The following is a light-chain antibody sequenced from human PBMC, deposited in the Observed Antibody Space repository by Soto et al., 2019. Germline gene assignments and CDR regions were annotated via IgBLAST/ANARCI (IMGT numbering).Light chain of an antibody. CDR1: QSISND. CDR2: GAS. J-gene: IGKJ2*01. CDR3: QQSYSTLMYT. Sequence: DIQMTQSPSSLSASVGDRVTITCRASQSISNDLNWYQQKPGKAPKLLIYGASNLQSGVPSRFSGSGSGTDFTLTISSLQPEDFATYYCQQSYSTLMYTFGQGTKLEI. V-gene: IGKV1-39*01.